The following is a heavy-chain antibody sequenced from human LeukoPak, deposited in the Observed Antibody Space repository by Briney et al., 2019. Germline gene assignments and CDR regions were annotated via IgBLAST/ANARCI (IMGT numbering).Heavy chain of an antibody. J-gene: IGHJ3*01. V-gene: IGHV1-2*02. D-gene: IGHD4-11*01. CDR3: ARDGITVTKNAFDV. CDR1: GYTFSGYY. CDR2: INSNHGDT. Sequence: ASVKVSCRSSGYTFSGYYLHWFRQGRGQGLEWVGWINSNHGDTHHAQKFQDRVTLTRDTSTTTAYMELSRLNSDDTAVYYCARDGITVTKNAFDVWGQGTMVTVSS.